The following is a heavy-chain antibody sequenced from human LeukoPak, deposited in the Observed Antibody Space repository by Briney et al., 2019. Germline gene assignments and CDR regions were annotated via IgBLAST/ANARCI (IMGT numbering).Heavy chain of an antibody. V-gene: IGHV4-59*01. Sequence: SETLSLTCTVSGGSISSYYWSWIRQPPGKGLEWNGYIYYSGSTNYNPSLKSRVTISVDTSKNQFSLKLSSVTAADTAVYYCAERCCYSSPCYCFDYLGRGTLVT. J-gene: IGHJ4*02. D-gene: IGHD2-21*02. CDR3: AERCCYSSPCYCFDY. CDR2: IYYSGST. CDR1: GGSISSYY.